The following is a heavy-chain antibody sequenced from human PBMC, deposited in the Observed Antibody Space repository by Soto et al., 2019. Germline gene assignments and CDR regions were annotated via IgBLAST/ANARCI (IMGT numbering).Heavy chain of an antibody. CDR1: GYTFTSYD. CDR3: ARGRGGRFRITIFGVHPTPAARNWFDP. D-gene: IGHD3-3*01. CDR2: MNPNSGNT. V-gene: IGHV1-8*01. J-gene: IGHJ5*02. Sequence: GASVKVSCKASGYTFTSYDINWVRQATGQGLEWMGWMNPNSGNTGYAQKFQGRVTMTRNTSISTAYMELSSLRSEDTAVYYCARGRGGRFRITIFGVHPTPAARNWFDPWGQGTLVTVSS.